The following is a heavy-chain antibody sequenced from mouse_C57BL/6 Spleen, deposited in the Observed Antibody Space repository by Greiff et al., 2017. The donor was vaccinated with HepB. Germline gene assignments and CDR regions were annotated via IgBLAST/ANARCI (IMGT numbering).Heavy chain of an antibody. CDR1: GYTFTSYW. Sequence: QVQLQQPGAELVRPGPSVKLSCKASGYTFTSYWMHWVKQRPGQGLEWIGVIDPSDSYTNYNQKFKGKATLTVATSSSTAYMQLSRLTSEDSAVYYYSRSGHYYGPAWFAYWGQGTLVTVSA. CDR2: IDPSDSYT. CDR3: SRSGHYYGPAWFAY. J-gene: IGHJ3*01. D-gene: IGHD1-1*01. V-gene: IGHV1-59*01.